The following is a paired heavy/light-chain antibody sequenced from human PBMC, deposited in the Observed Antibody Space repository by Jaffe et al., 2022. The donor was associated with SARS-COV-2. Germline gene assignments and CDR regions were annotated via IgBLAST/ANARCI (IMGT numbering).Heavy chain of an antibody. V-gene: IGHV3-9*01. CDR2: ISWNSDRK. Sequence: EVQLVESGGGLVQPGRSLRLSCEVSGFTFDDYAMHWVRQAPGKGLEWVSGISWNSDRKVYADSVEGRFTISRDNAKNSLYLQMNSLRAEDTAFYYCAKDSSNYLRYFDCWGQGTLVTVSS. CDR3: AKDSSNYLRYFDC. D-gene: IGHD3-10*01. J-gene: IGHJ4*02. CDR1: GFTFDDYA.
Light chain of an antibody. Sequence: DIQMTQSPSTLSASVGDRVTITCRASQSISSWLAWYQQKPGKAPKLLIYKASSLQTGVPSRFSGSGSGTEFTLTISSLQPDDFATYYCQQYNTYPYTFGQGTKLEIK. J-gene: IGKJ2*01. CDR2: KAS. V-gene: IGKV1-5*03. CDR3: QQYNTYPYT. CDR1: QSISSW.